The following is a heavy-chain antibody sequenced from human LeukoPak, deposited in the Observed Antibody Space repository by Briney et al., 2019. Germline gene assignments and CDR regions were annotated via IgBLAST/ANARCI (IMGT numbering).Heavy chain of an antibody. CDR3: ARHGSVSSGALV. D-gene: IGHD3-22*01. CDR1: GGSISSYY. CDR2: IFYSGSA. J-gene: IGHJ4*02. Sequence: SETLSLTCTVSGGSISSYYWSWIRQPPGRGLEWIGYIFYSGSANYNPSLKSRVTISVDTSKNQFSLKLSSVTAADTAVYYCARHGSVSSGALVWGQGTLVTVSS. V-gene: IGHV4-59*08.